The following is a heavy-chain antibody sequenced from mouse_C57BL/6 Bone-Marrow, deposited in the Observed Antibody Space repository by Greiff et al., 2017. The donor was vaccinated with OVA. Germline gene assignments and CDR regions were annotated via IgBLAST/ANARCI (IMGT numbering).Heavy chain of an antibody. CDR3: AIKDYYGSSWYFDY. Sequence: QVQLQQPGAELVKPGASVKVSCKASDYTFTSYWMHWVKQRPGQGLEWIGRIHPSDSDTNYNQKFKGKATLTVDKSSSTAYMQLSSLTSEDSAVYYCAIKDYYGSSWYFDYWGQGTTLTVSS. V-gene: IGHV1-74*01. CDR1: DYTFTSYW. J-gene: IGHJ2*01. CDR2: IHPSDSDT. D-gene: IGHD1-1*01.